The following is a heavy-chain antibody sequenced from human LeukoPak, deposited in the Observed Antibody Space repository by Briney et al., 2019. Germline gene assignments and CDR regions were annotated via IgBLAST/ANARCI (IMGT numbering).Heavy chain of an antibody. CDR3: AKDGCSGGSCSMDY. CDR2: ISYDGSNK. CDR1: GFTFSSYG. D-gene: IGHD2-15*01. J-gene: IGHJ4*02. Sequence: GGSLRLSRAASGFTFSSYGMHWVRQAPGKGLEWVAVISYDGSNKYYADSVKGRFTISRDNSKNTLYLQMNSLRAEDTAVYYCAKDGCSGGSCSMDYWGQGTLVTVSS. V-gene: IGHV3-30*18.